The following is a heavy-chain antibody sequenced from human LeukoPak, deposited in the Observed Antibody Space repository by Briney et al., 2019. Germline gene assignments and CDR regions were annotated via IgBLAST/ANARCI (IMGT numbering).Heavy chain of an antibody. Sequence: ASVKASCKASGYTFTNYDINWVRQASGQGLEWMGYMKPNSGNTGYAQKFQGRVTMIRDTSISTAYMELSSLTSEDTAVYYCATELRWKDHWGQGTLVTVSS. CDR2: MKPNSGNT. V-gene: IGHV1-8*01. D-gene: IGHD4-23*01. CDR1: GYTFTNYD. CDR3: ATELRWKDH. J-gene: IGHJ4*02.